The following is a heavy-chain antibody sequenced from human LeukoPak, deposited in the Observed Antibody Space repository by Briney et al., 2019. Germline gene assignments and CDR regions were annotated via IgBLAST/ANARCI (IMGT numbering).Heavy chain of an antibody. CDR1: GFTFSSYA. CDR3: ARRGEYAYCGGDCLDY. J-gene: IGHJ4*02. V-gene: IGHV3-30-3*01. D-gene: IGHD2-21*01. CDR2: ISYDGSNK. Sequence: GGSLRLSCAASGFTFSSYAMHWVRQAPSKGLEWVAVISYDGSNKYYADSVKGRFTISRDNSKNTLYLQMNSLRAEDTAVYYCARRGEYAYCGGDCLDYWGQGTLVTVSS.